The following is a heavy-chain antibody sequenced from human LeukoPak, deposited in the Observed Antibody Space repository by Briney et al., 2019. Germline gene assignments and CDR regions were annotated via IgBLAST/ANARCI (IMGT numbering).Heavy chain of an antibody. Sequence: GRSLRLSCAASGFTFSSYGIPWVRHAPGKGPEWVAVISYDGSNKFYADTVKGRFTISSDNSKNTLYLQMNSLRGEDRAVYYCAKSGDSTGFWDFDYWGQGTLVTVSS. V-gene: IGHV3-30*18. CDR1: GFTFSSYG. J-gene: IGHJ4*02. CDR3: AKSGDSTGFWDFDY. CDR2: ISYDGSNK. D-gene: IGHD3-22*01.